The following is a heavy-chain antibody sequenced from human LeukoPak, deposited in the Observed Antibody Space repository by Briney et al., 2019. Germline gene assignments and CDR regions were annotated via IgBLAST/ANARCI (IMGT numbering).Heavy chain of an antibody. D-gene: IGHD3-10*01. CDR2: ISYDGSNK. V-gene: IGHV3-30*18. CDR1: GFTFSSYG. CDR3: AKDLFGYGSGSYYPFYRLQNWFDP. J-gene: IGHJ5*02. Sequence: QPGRSLRLSCAASGFTFSSYGMPWVRQAPGKGLEWVAVISYDGSNKYYADSVKGRFTISRDNSKNTLYLQMNSLRAEDTAVYYCAKDLFGYGSGSYYPFYRLQNWFDPWGQGTLVTVSS.